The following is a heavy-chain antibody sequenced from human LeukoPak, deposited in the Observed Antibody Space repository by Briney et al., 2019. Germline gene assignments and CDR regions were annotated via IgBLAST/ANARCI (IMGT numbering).Heavy chain of an antibody. CDR2: ISGNGGST. D-gene: IGHD3-10*01. J-gene: IGHJ5*02. V-gene: IGHV3-23*01. CDR1: GFTFSSYA. CDR3: AKARRSGGITMVRGVKDRGWFDP. Sequence: GGSLRLSCAASGFTFSSYAMSWVRQAPGKGLEWVSAISGNGGSTYYADSVKGRFTISRDNSKNTLYLQMSSLRAEDTAVYYCAKARRSGGITMVRGVKDRGWFDPWGQGTLVTVSS.